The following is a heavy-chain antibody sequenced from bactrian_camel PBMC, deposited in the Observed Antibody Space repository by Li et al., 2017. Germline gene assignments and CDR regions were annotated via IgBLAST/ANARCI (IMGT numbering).Heavy chain of an antibody. Sequence: HVQLVESGGGTVQTGESLRLSCAASGATGSTYSMSWFRQAPGKEREGVQAIDNDGRTRYGKIDSVKGRFTVSLDNTKTTMHLQMSSLSTEDTAMYTCAAGKKLLVCVWDYWGQGPRSPSP. CDR2: IDNDGRTR. D-gene: IGHD1*01. J-gene: IGHJ4*01. V-gene: IGHV3S1*01. CDR3: AAGKKLLVCVWDY. CDR1: GATGSTYS.